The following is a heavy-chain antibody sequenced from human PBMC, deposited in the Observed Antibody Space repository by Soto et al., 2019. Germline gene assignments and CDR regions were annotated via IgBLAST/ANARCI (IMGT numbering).Heavy chain of an antibody. V-gene: IGHV4-61*01. CDR3: ARDLGLGSSGYYLDY. J-gene: IGHJ4*02. Sequence: PSETLSLTCTVSGGSFKSGSYSWSWIRQPPGKGLEWIGYVYHTGRTSYNPSLKSRVTISVDTSKNQFSLKLSSVTAADTAVYYCARDLGLGSSGYYLDYWGQGTLVTVSS. CDR1: GGSFKSGSYS. CDR2: VYHTGRT. D-gene: IGHD3-22*01.